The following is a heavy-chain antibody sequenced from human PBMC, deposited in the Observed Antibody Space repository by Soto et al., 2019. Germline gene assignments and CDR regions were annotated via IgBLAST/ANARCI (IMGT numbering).Heavy chain of an antibody. Sequence: SVKVSCKASGGTFRSYTISCVRQAPGQGLEWMGRIIPILGIANYAQKFQGRVTITADKSTSTAYMELSSLRSEDTDVYSCVGLRARTGSSCYDVFDYRALG. CDR2: IIPILGIA. V-gene: IGHV1-69*02. J-gene: IGHJ4*02. CDR3: VGLRARTGSSCYDVFDY. CDR1: GGTFRSYT. D-gene: IGHD6-13*01.